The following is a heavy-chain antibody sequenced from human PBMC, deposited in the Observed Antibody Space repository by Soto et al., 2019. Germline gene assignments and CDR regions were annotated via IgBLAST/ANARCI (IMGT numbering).Heavy chain of an antibody. D-gene: IGHD3-3*01. CDR2: IFYSGST. CDR1: GGSISSSNYY. Sequence: QLQLQESGPGLVKPSETLSLTCTVSGGSISSSNYYWGWIRQPPGKGLEWIGSIFYSGSTYYNPSLKNRVTISVDTSKNQFSLNLTSVTAADTAVYYCARLWSGYSIYFDYWGQGTLVTVSS. CDR3: ARLWSGYSIYFDY. V-gene: IGHV4-39*01. J-gene: IGHJ4*02.